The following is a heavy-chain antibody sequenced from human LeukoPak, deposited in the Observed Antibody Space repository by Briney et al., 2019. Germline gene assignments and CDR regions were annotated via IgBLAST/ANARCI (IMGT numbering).Heavy chain of an antibody. D-gene: IGHD3-22*01. CDR1: GFTFSSYW. V-gene: IGHV3-7*01. Sequence: GGSLRLSCAASGFTFSSYWMSWVRQAPGKGLEWMANIKQDGSEKYYVDSVKGRFTISRDNAKNSLYLQMNSLRAEDTAVYYCARDDIYYYDSSGYYPDYWGQGTLVTVSS. CDR3: ARDDIYYYDSSGYYPDY. J-gene: IGHJ4*02. CDR2: IKQDGSEK.